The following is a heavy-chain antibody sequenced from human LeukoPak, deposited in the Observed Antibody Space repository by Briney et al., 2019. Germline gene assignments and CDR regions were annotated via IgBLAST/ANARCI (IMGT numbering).Heavy chain of an antibody. Sequence: SETLSLTCTVSGGSISSGGYYWSWIRQHPGKGLEWIGYIYYSGSTYYNPSLKSRVTISVDTSKNQFSLKLSSVTAAGTAVYYCARGPPITFGGMSFDYWGQGTLVTVSS. V-gene: IGHV4-31*03. D-gene: IGHD3-16*01. J-gene: IGHJ4*02. CDR3: ARGPPITFGGMSFDY. CDR1: GGSISSGGYY. CDR2: IYYSGST.